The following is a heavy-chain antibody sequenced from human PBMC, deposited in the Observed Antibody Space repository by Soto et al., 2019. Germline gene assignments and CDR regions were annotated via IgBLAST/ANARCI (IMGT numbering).Heavy chain of an antibody. Sequence: SETLSLTCGVSGGSISRGGYSWSWIRQPPGKGLEWIGYIYHSGSTNYNPSLKSRVTMSVDTSKNQFSLKLTSVNAADTAVYYCTRGGDAYKNGHWGQGTLVTVSS. CDR1: GGSISRGGYS. J-gene: IGHJ4*02. V-gene: IGHV4-61*08. CDR3: TRGGDAYKNGH. D-gene: IGHD2-21*01. CDR2: IYHSGST.